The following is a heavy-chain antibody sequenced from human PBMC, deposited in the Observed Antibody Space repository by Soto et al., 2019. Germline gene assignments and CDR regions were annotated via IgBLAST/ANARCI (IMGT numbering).Heavy chain of an antibody. CDR2: INPRGGTI. CDR1: GYTFTSYY. J-gene: IGHJ4*02. Sequence: QVQLVQSGAEVKKPGASVKVSCKASGYTFTSYYMHWVRQAPGQGLEWMGIINPRGGTINYAQKCQGRVTMTGDTATRTVYMEVSSVRSEDTAVYYCARGALLTQDASSAELADYWGQGTLVTVSS. V-gene: IGHV1-46*01. CDR3: ARGALLTQDASSAELADY. D-gene: IGHD3-10*01.